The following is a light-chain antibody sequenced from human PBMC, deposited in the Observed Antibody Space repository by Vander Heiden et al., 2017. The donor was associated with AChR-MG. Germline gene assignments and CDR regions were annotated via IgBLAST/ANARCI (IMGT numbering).Light chain of an antibody. CDR1: NIGSKN. V-gene: IGLV3-9*01. Sequence: SYELTQPLSVSVALGQTARITCGGNNIGSKNVHWYQQKPGQAPVRVIYRDSNRPSGIPERFSGSNSGNTATLTISRAQAGDEADYYCQVWDSSTAVFGGGTKLTVL. CDR3: QVWDSSTAV. CDR2: RDS. J-gene: IGLJ2*01.